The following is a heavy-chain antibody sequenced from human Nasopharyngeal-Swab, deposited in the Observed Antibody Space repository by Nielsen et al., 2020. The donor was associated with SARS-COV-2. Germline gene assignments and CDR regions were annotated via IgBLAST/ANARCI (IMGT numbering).Heavy chain of an antibody. CDR1: GFTVSSNY. CDR3: ERPEYDP. Sequence: GESLKISCAASGFTVSSNYMSWVRQAPGKGLEWVSVIYSGGGTRYADSVRGRFTISRDNSKNTLYLQMNSLRAEDTAVYYCERPEYDPWGQGTLVTVSS. CDR2: IYSGGGT. D-gene: IGHD2/OR15-2a*01. J-gene: IGHJ5*02. V-gene: IGHV3-66*04.